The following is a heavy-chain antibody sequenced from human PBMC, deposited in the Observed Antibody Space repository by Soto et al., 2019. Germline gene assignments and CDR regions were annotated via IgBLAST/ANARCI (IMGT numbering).Heavy chain of an antibody. CDR1: GFTFSNYA. J-gene: IGHJ6*02. V-gene: IGHV3-30-3*01. CDR2: ISYDGSNK. Sequence: QVQLVESGGGVVQPGRSLRLSCVASGFTFSNYAMHWVRQAPGKGLEWVSVISYDGSNKYFAASVKGRFTLSRDNSKNTLYLQINSLRPEDTAVYYCARALYCTSTSCYIAVSVLGMDVWGQGTTVTVSS. D-gene: IGHD2-2*02. CDR3: ARALYCTSTSCYIAVSVLGMDV.